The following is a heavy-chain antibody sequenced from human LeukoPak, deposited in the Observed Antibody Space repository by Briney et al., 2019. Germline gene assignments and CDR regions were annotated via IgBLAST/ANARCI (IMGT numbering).Heavy chain of an antibody. CDR1: GFTFSSYS. CDR2: ISSSSTTI. CDR3: ARPPDSSGQGY. Sequence: GGSLRLSCAASGFTFSSYSMNWVRQAPGKGLEWVAYISSSSTTIYYADSVKGRFTISRDNAKNSLYLQMNSLRAEDTAVYYCARPPDSSGQGYWGQGTLVTVS. V-gene: IGHV3-48*01. D-gene: IGHD3-22*01. J-gene: IGHJ4*02.